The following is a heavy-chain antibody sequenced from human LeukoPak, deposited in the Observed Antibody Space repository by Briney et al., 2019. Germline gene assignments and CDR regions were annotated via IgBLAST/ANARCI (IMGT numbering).Heavy chain of an antibody. CDR2: ISGSTGYT. Sequence: GGSLRLSCAASGFTFSNYAMSWVRQAPGKGLEWVSSISGSTGYTFYADSVKGRFTISRDNSKNTLYLQMNSLRAEDTAVYYCAKDSWELPTYYYYYYYMDVWGKGTTVTVSS. CDR3: AKDSWELPTYYYYYYYMDV. V-gene: IGHV3-23*01. D-gene: IGHD1-7*01. J-gene: IGHJ6*03. CDR1: GFTFSNYA.